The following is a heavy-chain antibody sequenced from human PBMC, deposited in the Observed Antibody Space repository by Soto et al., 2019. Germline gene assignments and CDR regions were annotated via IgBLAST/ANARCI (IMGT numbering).Heavy chain of an antibody. J-gene: IGHJ3*02. CDR2: IYSGGST. D-gene: IGHD1-26*01. V-gene: IGHV3-66*01. Sequence: EVQLVESGGGLVQPGGSVRLSCAASGFTVSSNYMSWVRQAPGKGLEWVSVIYSGGSTYYADSVKGRFTISRDNSKNTLYLQMNSLRAEDTDVYYCASYRIDDAFDIWGQGTMVTVSS. CDR1: GFTVSSNY. CDR3: ASYRIDDAFDI.